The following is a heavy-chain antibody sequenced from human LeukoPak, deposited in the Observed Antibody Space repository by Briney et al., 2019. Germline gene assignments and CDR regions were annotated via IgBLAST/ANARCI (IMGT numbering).Heavy chain of an antibody. V-gene: IGHV1-18*01. Sequence: ASVKVSCKASGYTFTSYGFNWVRQAPGQGLEWMGWISAYNGNTNYAQKLQGRVTMTTDTATSTAYMELRSLRYGDTAVYFCAREDYGDYSFDYWGQGTLVTVSS. J-gene: IGHJ4*02. CDR2: ISAYNGNT. CDR1: GYTFTSYG. CDR3: AREDYGDYSFDY. D-gene: IGHD4-17*01.